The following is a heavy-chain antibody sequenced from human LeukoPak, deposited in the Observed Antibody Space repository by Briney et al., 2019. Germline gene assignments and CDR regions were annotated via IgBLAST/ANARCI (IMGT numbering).Heavy chain of an antibody. CDR1: GGSISVNSYY. J-gene: IGHJ4*02. D-gene: IGHD5-18*01. Sequence: SETLSLTCTVSGGSISVNSYYWGWIRQPPGKGLEWIGRIYYSIYYSGSTYYNPSLKSRVTISVDTSKNQFSLKLSSVTAADTAVYYCARLGQHTAVDYWGQGTLVTVSS. V-gene: IGHV4-39*01. CDR2: IYYSGST. CDR3: ARLGQHTAVDY.